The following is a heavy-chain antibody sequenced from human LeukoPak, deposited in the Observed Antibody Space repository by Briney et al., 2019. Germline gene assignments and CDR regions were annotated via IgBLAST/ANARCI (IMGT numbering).Heavy chain of an antibody. D-gene: IGHD1-26*01. J-gene: IGHJ4*02. CDR3: ARDKIVGATQFDY. Sequence: PGGSLRLSCAASGFTFSSYWMSWARQAPGKGLEWVANIKQDGSEKYYVDSVKGRFTISRGNAKNSLYLQMNSLRAEDTAVYYCARDKIVGATQFDYWGQGTLVTVSS. V-gene: IGHV3-7*01. CDR2: IKQDGSEK. CDR1: GFTFSSYW.